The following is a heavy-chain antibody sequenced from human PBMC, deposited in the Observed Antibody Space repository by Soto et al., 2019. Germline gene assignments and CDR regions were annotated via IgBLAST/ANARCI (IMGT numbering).Heavy chain of an antibody. CDR3: ARAQGMVRGVIITANWFDP. CDR1: GGSISSGGYY. V-gene: IGHV4-31*03. CDR2: IYYSGST. Sequence: SETLSLTCTVSGGSISSGGYYWSWIRQHPGKGLEWIGYIYYSGSTYYNPSLKSRVTISVDTSKNQFSLKLSSVTAADTAVYYCARAQGMVRGVIITANWFDPWGQGTLVTVSS. J-gene: IGHJ5*02. D-gene: IGHD3-10*01.